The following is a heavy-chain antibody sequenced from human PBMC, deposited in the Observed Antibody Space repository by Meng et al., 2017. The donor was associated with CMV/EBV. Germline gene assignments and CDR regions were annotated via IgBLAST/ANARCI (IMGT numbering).Heavy chain of an antibody. CDR3: AKDYTATPYFFDS. V-gene: IGHV3-23*01. CDR2: LSSGGGSS. D-gene: IGHD2-21*01. Sequence: GGSLRLSCAASGFSFKTFAMSWVRQGPGKGLEWVSSLSSGGGSSFYADSVKGRFDISRDDSKNTLYLQMSSLTADDTAVYYCAKDYTATPYFFDSWGQGVMVTVSS. CDR1: GFSFKTFA. J-gene: IGHJ4*02.